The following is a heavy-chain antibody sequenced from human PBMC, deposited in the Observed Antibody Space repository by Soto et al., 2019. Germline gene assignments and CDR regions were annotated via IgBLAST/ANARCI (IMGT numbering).Heavy chain of an antibody. CDR1: GFTFSSYA. D-gene: IGHD6-25*01. Sequence: VQLVESGGGVVQPGRSLRLSCAASGFTFSSYAMHWVRQAPGKGLEWVAVISYDGSNKYYADSVKGRFTISRDNSKNTLYLQMNSLRAEDTAVYYCARDSGLDYWGQGTLVTVSS. CDR2: ISYDGSNK. J-gene: IGHJ4*02. CDR3: ARDSGLDY. V-gene: IGHV3-30-3*01.